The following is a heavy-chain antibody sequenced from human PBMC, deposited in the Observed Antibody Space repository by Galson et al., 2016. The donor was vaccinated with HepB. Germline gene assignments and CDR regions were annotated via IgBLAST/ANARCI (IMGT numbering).Heavy chain of an antibody. D-gene: IGHD1-26*01. J-gene: IGHJ4*02. CDR1: GYILTGYY. V-gene: IGHV1-2*02. Sequence: SVKVSCKASGYILTGYYVHWVRQAPGQGLEWMGWIDPRSGGTIYAENFQGRVTMTRDTSINTAYMELSRLRSADTAVYYCARLRRIVTTGSWSSPSYFDYWGQGTLV. CDR3: ARLRRIVTTGSWSSPSYFDY. CDR2: IDPRSGGT.